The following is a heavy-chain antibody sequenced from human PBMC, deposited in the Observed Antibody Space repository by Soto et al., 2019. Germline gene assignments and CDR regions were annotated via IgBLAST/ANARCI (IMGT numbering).Heavy chain of an antibody. CDR2: IIPIFGTA. CDR3: ARATGYCSSTSCYDAYYYGMDV. Sequence: SVKVSCKASGGTFSSYAISWVRQAPGQGLEWMGEIIPIFGTANYAQKFQGRVTITADKSTSTAYMELSSLRSEDTAVYYCARATGYCSSTSCYDAYYYGMDVWDQGTTVTVSS. V-gene: IGHV1-69*06. CDR1: GGTFSSYA. D-gene: IGHD2-2*01. J-gene: IGHJ6*02.